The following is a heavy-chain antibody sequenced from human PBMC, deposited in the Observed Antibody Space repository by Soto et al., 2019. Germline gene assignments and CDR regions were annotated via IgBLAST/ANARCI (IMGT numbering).Heavy chain of an antibody. D-gene: IGHD5-18*01. Sequence: NPSETLSLTCTVSGGSISSYYWSWIRQPPGKGLEWIGYIYYSGSTNYNPSLKSRVTISVDTSKNQFSLKLSSVTAADTAVHYCARSGKSAAQGYSYGYEFYYYYGMDVWGQGTTVTVSS. V-gene: IGHV4-59*01. CDR1: GGSISSYY. CDR2: IYYSGST. J-gene: IGHJ6*02. CDR3: ARSGKSAAQGYSYGYEFYYYYGMDV.